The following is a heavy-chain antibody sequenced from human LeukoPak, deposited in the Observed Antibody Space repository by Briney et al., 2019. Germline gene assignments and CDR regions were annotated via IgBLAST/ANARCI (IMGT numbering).Heavy chain of an antibody. V-gene: IGHV3-53*01. J-gene: IGHJ4*02. D-gene: IGHD2-2*01. CDR2: IYSGGST. CDR1: GFTVSSNY. CDR3: ARDYCSSTSCLFDY. Sequence: GGSLRLSCAASGFTVSSNYMSWVRQAPGKGLEWVSVIYSGGSTYYADSVKGRFTISRDNSKNTLYLQMNSLRAEDTAVYYCARDYCSSTSCLFDYWGQGTLVTVSS.